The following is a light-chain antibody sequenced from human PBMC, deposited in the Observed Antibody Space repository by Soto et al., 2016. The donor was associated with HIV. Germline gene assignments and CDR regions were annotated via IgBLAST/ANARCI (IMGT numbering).Light chain of an antibody. V-gene: IGLV3-25*03. Sequence: SYELTQPPSVSVSPGQTARITCSGDAVPKHNSYWYQQKPGKAPGLVIYKDIERPSGIPERFSGSSSGTTVTLTSSAVQAEDEADYYCQSADSSGTYQVFGPGTTVTVL. J-gene: IGLJ1*01. CDR2: KDI. CDR1: AVPKHN. CDR3: QSADSSGTYQV.